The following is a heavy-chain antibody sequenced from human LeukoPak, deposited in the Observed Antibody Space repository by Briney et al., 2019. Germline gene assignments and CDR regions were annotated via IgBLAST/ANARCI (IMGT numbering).Heavy chain of an antibody. V-gene: IGHV3-74*01. J-gene: IGHJ4*02. CDR3: ARGSSSHDY. CDR2: IHADGSPT. CDR1: EFNFRSSW. D-gene: IGHD6-13*01. Sequence: GGSLRLSCVTSEFNFRSSWMHWVRQAPGKGLVWVSRIHADGSPTNYADSVKGRFTITRDNARSTLYLQMNSLRAEDTAVYYCARGSSSHDYWGQGTLVTVSS.